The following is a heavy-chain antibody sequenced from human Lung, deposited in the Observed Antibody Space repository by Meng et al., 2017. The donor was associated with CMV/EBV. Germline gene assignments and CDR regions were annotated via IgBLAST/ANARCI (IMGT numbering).Heavy chain of an antibody. J-gene: IGHJ5*02. D-gene: IGHD3-10*01. CDR2: IYYSGST. CDR1: GGSISSYY. V-gene: IGHV4-59*01. Sequence: QGPRQGAGPGLVKPSETLSLTCTVSGGSISSYYWSWIRQPPGKGLEWIGYIYYSGSTNYNPSLKSRVTISVDTSKNQFSLKLSSVTAADTAVYYCAREEGIGGFDPWGQGTLVTVSS. CDR3: AREEGIGGFDP.